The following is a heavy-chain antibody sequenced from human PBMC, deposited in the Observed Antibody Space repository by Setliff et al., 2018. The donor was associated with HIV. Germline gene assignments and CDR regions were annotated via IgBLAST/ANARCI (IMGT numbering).Heavy chain of an antibody. J-gene: IGHJ4*02. V-gene: IGHV4-38-2*01. CDR3: ARAPITIFGVIIIPVYFDF. CDR1: GYSISSGYY. Sequence: SETLSLTCAVSGYSISSGYYWGWVRQPPEKGLEWIGSFYHSGRTYYNPSLKSRVTISVDTSKNQFSLKLSSVTAADTAVYYCARAPITIFGVIIIPVYFDFWGQGTLVTVSS. D-gene: IGHD3-3*01. CDR2: FYHSGRT.